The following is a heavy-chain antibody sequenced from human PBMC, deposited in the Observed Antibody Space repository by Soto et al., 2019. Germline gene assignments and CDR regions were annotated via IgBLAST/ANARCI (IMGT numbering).Heavy chain of an antibody. CDR3: ARPVTSPDHLYI. CDR2: ISAYNGNT. CDR1: GYIFSDYG. Sequence: QVQLVQSGAEVKKPGASVKVSCKSSGYIFSDYGITWVRQAPGQGLEWMGWISAYNGNTDYAQKFQDRLTLATDTSTSTAYMELRSLRSDDTALYYCARPVTSPDHLYIWGQGTMVTVSS. J-gene: IGHJ3*02. D-gene: IGHD4-4*01. V-gene: IGHV1-18*01.